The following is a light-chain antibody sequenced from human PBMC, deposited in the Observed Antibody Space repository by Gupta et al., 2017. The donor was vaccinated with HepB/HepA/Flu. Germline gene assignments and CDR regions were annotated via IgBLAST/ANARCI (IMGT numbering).Light chain of an antibody. CDR3: SSETSRRIWV. Sequence: WYQQHPGKPPKLMIYGVSNRPSGISNRFSGSKSGNSASLTISGLQAEDEADYYCSSETSRRIWVFGGGTRVTVL. CDR2: GVS. V-gene: IGLV2-14*03. J-gene: IGLJ3*02.